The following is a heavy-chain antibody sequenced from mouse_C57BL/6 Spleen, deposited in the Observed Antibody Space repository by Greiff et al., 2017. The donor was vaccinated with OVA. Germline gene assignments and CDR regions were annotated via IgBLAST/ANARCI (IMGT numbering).Heavy chain of an antibody. V-gene: IGHV1-15*01. CDR3: TKGDYGVDY. Sequence: QVQLQQSGAELVRPGASVTLSCKASGYTFTDYEMHWVKQTPVHGLEWIGAIDPETGGTAYNQKFKGKAILTADKSSSTAYMELRSLTSEDSAVYYCTKGDYGVDYWGQGTTLTVSS. J-gene: IGHJ2*01. CDR1: GYTFTDYE. D-gene: IGHD1-2*01. CDR2: IDPETGGT.